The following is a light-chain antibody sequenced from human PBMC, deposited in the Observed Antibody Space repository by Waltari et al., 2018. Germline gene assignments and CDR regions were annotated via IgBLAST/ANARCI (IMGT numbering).Light chain of an antibody. CDR2: DVS. J-gene: IGLJ1*01. CDR3: CSYVSGYIYD. V-gene: IGLV2-11*01. Sequence: QPPLTHPPSVSGSPGPSVTISCTGLSIYFFVSWYQEHPGKAPKVVIYDVSKRPSGVPERFSGSKSGSTASLTISGPQDEDEADYYCCSYVSGYIYDFGTGTKVTVL. CDR1: SIYFF.